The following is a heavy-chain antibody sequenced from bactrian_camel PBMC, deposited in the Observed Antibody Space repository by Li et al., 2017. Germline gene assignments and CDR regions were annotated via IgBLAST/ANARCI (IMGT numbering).Heavy chain of an antibody. CDR2: IDANGKT. CDR1: EYTLDYNC. J-gene: IGHJ4*01. D-gene: IGHD5*01. V-gene: IGHV3S55*01. Sequence: HVQLVESGGGSVQVGGSARLSCVGSEYTLDYNCMAWFRQAPGKEREGVATIDANGKTRYADSVKGRFTISRDNAKNTLYLQLDSLKTEDTAMYYCARGGLIRRWTLGGNGQGTQVTVS.